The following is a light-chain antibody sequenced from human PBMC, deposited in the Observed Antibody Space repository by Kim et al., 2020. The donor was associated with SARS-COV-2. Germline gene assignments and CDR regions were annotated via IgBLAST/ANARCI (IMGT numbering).Light chain of an antibody. Sequence: DIQMTQSPPSLSASLGDRVTITCQATEDIKNYLNWYQQKPGEAPKVLIYTASHLETGVPSRFSGSGSGTEFTFTISSLQTEDIATYFCQQCLRLPTTFGGGTKVDIK. CDR3: QQCLRLPTT. CDR1: EDIKNY. J-gene: IGKJ4*01. CDR2: TAS. V-gene: IGKV1-33*01.